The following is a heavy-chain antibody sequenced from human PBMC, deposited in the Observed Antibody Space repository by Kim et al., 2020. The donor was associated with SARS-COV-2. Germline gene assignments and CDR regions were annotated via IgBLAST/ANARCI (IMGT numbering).Heavy chain of an antibody. CDR2: ISYDGSNK. CDR1: GFTFSTYG. V-gene: IGHV3-30*18. CDR3: AKGLLRGVNFYYYGMDV. D-gene: IGHD3-10*01. Sequence: GRSLRLSCAASGFTFSTYGMHWVRQAPGKGLEWVALISYDGSNKYYADSVKGRFTISRDNSENTLYLQMNSLTAEDTAVYSCAKGLLRGVNFYYYGMDVWGQGTAVTVSS. J-gene: IGHJ6*02.